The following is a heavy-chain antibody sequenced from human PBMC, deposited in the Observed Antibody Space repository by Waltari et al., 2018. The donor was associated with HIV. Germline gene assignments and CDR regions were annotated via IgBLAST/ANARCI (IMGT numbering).Heavy chain of an antibody. CDR1: GASVSSGTSY. CDR2: IFYWGSL. V-gene: IGHV4-61*01. J-gene: IGHJ5*02. CDR3: APGGWQQRGGGNYFDP. D-gene: IGHD6-13*01. Sequence: QVHLQESGPGLVTPSETLSLACTVPGASVSSGTSYWSCIRQSTGKGLECIGYIFYWGSLSLSPTLIGRDTMSVDTSKNQFSLWLRSGTAADTAVYYRAPGGWQQRGGGNYFDPWGQGTLVTVSS.